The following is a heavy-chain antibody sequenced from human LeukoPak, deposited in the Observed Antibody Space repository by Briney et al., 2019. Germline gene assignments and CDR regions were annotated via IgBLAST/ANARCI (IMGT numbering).Heavy chain of an antibody. CDR2: IIPIFGTA. J-gene: IGHJ2*01. CDR1: GGTFSSYA. Sequence: SVKVSCKASGGTFSSYAISWVRQAPGQGLEWMGGIIPIFGTANYAQKFQGRVTITADKSTSTAYMELSSLRSEDTAVYYCASFQLERRTRVRSYWYFDLWGRGTLVTVSS. V-gene: IGHV1-69*06. D-gene: IGHD1-1*01. CDR3: ASFQLERRTRVRSYWYFDL.